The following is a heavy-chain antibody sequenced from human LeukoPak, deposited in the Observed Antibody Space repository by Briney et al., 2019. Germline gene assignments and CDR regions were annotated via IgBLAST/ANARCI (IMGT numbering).Heavy chain of an antibody. CDR3: ARGDDSSGYYPFDY. D-gene: IGHD3-22*01. CDR1: GGSISSYY. Sequence: PSETLSLTCTVSGGSISSYYWSWLRQPAGKGLEWIGRIYTSGSTNYNPSLKSRVTMSVDTSKNQFSLKLSSVTAADTAVYYCARGDDSSGYYPFDYWGQGTLVTVSS. J-gene: IGHJ4*02. CDR2: IYTSGST. V-gene: IGHV4-4*07.